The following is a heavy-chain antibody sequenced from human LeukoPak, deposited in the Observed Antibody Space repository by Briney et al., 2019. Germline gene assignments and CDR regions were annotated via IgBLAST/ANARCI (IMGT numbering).Heavy chain of an antibody. J-gene: IGHJ4*02. CDR3: ARVLRDGYNSWYFDY. CDR2: IYHSGST. V-gene: IGHV4-38-2*02. CDR1: GYSISSGYY. D-gene: IGHD5-24*01. Sequence: PSETLSLTCTVSGYSISSGYYWGWIRQPPGKGLEWIGSIYHSGSTYYNPSLTSRVTISVDTSKNQFSLKLSSVTAADTAVYYCARVLRDGYNSWYFDYWGQGTLVTVSS.